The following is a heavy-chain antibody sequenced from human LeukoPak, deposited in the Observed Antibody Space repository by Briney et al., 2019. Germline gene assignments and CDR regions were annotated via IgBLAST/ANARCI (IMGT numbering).Heavy chain of an antibody. CDR1: GFTFSSYA. J-gene: IGHJ4*02. CDR2: ISGSGGST. V-gene: IGHV3-23*01. D-gene: IGHD6-13*01. CDR3: AKLGSFRVAAAGNTKLFDY. Sequence: GGSLRLSCAASGFTFSSYAMSWVRQAPGKGLEWVSAISGSGGSTYYADSVKGRFTISRDNSKNTLYLQMNSLRAEDTAVYYCAKLGSFRVAAAGNTKLFDYWGQGTLVTVSS.